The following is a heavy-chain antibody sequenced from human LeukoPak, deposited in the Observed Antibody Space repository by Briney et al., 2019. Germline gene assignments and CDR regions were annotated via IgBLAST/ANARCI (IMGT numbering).Heavy chain of an antibody. V-gene: IGHV4-34*01. CDR2: INHSGST. CDR1: GGSFSGYY. J-gene: IGHJ4*02. D-gene: IGHD3-22*01. Sequence: SETLSLTCAVYGGSFSGYYWSWIRQPPGKGLEWIGEINHSGSTNYNPSLKSRVTISVDTSKNQFSLKLSSVTAADTAVCYCARHMKGAYYYDSSGYDHGYYFDYWGQGTLVTVSS. CDR3: ARHMKGAYYYDSSGYDHGYYFDY.